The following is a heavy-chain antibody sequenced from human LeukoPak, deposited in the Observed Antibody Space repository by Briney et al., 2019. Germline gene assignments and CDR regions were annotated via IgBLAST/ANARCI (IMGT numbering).Heavy chain of an antibody. Sequence: SVKVSCKASGGTFSSYAISWVRQAPGQGLEWMGGIIPIFGTADYAQKFQGRVTITADKSTSTAYMELSSQRSEDIDVYYRCSSTSCYSGFLRFDYWGQGTLVTVSS. V-gene: IGHV1-69*06. CDR3: CSSTSCYSGFLRFDY. CDR2: IIPIFGTA. D-gene: IGHD2-2*02. CDR1: GGTFSSYA. J-gene: IGHJ4*02.